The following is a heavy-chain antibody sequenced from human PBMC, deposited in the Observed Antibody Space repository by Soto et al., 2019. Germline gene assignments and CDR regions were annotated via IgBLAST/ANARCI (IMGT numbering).Heavy chain of an antibody. Sequence: QVQLQESGPGLVKPSQTLSLTCTVSGGAISRGDYYWSWIRPPQGKGLECIGYIYYSGSTYYNPSLKSRVTRSVDTSKNQFSLKLSSVTAADTAVYYWASYRVVHAFDIWGQGTMVTVSS. CDR2: IYYSGST. J-gene: IGHJ3*02. D-gene: IGHD2-21*01. CDR1: GGAISRGDYY. CDR3: ASYRVVHAFDI. V-gene: IGHV4-30-4*01.